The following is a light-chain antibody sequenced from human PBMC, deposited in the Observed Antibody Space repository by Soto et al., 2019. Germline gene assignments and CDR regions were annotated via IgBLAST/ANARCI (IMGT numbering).Light chain of an antibody. CDR3: QQYNDWPRT. CDR2: GAS. J-gene: IGKJ1*01. Sequence: ETVMTQSPATLSVSPGERVTPSCRASEGVGSSLAWYQQKPGQAPRVLIYGASTTAPGIPARFSGSGSGTEFTLTISSLQSEDSAVYHCQQYNDWPRTFGQGTKVDI. CDR1: EGVGSS. V-gene: IGKV3-15*01.